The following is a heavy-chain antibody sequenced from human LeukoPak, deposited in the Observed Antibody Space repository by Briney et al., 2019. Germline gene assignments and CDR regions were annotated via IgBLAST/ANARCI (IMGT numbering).Heavy chain of an antibody. CDR2: ISAYKGIT. CDR3: ARTLGGNNVDRATGFDL. CDR1: GYNFEILG. D-gene: IGHD5-24*01. J-gene: IGHJ2*01. Sequence: ASVKLSCKASGYNFEILGISWVRQAPGQGLEWMGWISAYKGITNYAQKFHGRVTMTTDTSTSTAYMDPRSLTSDDTAVYYCARTLGGNNVDRATGFDLWGRGTLLTVPS. V-gene: IGHV1-18*01.